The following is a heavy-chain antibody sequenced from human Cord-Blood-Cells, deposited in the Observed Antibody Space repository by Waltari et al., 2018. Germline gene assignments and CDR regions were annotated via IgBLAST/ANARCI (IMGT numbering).Heavy chain of an antibody. CDR3: ATAVEYCSSTSCYAFDI. CDR2: FDPEDGET. J-gene: IGHJ3*02. CDR1: GYTLTELS. Sequence: QVQLVQSGAEVKKPGASVKVSCKASGYTLTELSMHWLRQSPGKGLEWMGGFDPEDGETIYAQKFQGRVTMTEDTSTDTAYMELSSLRSEDTAVYYCATAVEYCSSTSCYAFDIWGQGTMVTVSS. D-gene: IGHD2-2*01. V-gene: IGHV1-24*01.